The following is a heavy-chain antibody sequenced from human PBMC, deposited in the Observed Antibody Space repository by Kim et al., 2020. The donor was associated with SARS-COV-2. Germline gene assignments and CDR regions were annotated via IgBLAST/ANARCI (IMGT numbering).Heavy chain of an antibody. CDR2: N. J-gene: IGHJ4*02. Sequence: NEYAVSVKSRITIKPDTSKNQFSLQLNSVTPDDTAVYYCARKNSLTTFDYWGQGTLVTVSS. V-gene: IGHV6-1*01. CDR3: ARKNSLTTFDY. D-gene: IGHD3-9*01.